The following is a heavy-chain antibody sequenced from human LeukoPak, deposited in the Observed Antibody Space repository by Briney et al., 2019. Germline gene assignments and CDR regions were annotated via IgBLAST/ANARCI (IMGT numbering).Heavy chain of an antibody. Sequence: GRSLRLSCAASGFTFSSYGMHWVRQAPGKGLEWVAVISYDGSNKYYADSVKGRFTISRDNSKNTLYLQMNSLRADDTAVYFCAKGPYVDQAYSFGYWGQGTLVTVSS. CDR1: GFTFSSYG. D-gene: IGHD3-16*01. V-gene: IGHV3-30*18. J-gene: IGHJ4*02. CDR2: ISYDGSNK. CDR3: AKGPYVDQAYSFGY.